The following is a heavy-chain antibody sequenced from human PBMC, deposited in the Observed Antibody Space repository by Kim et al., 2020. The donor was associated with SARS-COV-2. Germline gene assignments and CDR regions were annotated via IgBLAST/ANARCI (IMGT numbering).Heavy chain of an antibody. CDR2: IYHSGST. Sequence: SETLSLTCAVSGGSISSSNWWSWVRQPPGKGLEWIGEIYHSGSTNYNPSLKSRVTISVDKSKNQFSLKLSSVTAADTAVYYCARDSRVFAGFPHTGLDYWGQGTLVTVSS. D-gene: IGHD2-2*01. CDR3: ARDSRVFAGFPHTGLDY. CDR1: GGSISSSNW. J-gene: IGHJ4*02. V-gene: IGHV4-4*02.